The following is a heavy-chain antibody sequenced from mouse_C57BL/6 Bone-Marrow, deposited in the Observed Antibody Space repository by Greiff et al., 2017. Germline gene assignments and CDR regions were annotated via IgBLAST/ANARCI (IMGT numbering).Heavy chain of an antibody. CDR1: GYTFTSYW. CDR3: ARNCWYFDV. D-gene: IGHD4-1*01. CDR2: IYPSDSEN. J-gene: IGHJ1*03. V-gene: IGHV1-61*01. Sequence: QVQLQQPGAELVRPGSSVKLSCKASGYTFTSYWMDWVKQRPGQGLEWIGNIYPSDSENHYNQKFKDKATLTVDKSSSTAYMQLSSLTSEDSAVYYCARNCWYFDVWGTGTTVTVSS.